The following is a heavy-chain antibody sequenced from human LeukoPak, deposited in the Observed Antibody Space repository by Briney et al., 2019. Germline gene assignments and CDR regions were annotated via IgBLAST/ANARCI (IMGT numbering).Heavy chain of an antibody. V-gene: IGHV4-34*01. CDR3: ASGKSDTAMVTFDY. D-gene: IGHD5-18*01. CDR2: MNHSGST. J-gene: IGHJ4*02. Sequence: KASETLSLTCAVYGGSFSGYYWSWLRQPPGKGLEWLGEMNHSGSTNYNQSLKSRVTISADTTKNHFSLKLRSVTAADTAVYYFASGKSDTAMVTFDYWGQGTLVTVSS. CDR1: GGSFSGYY.